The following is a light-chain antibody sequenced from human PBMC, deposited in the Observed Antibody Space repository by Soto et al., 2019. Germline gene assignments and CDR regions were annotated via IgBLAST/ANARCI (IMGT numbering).Light chain of an antibody. J-gene: IGLJ2*01. Sequence: QSALTQPASVSGSPGQSITISCTGTSSDVGGYNYVSWYQQHPGKAPKLLICDVTNRPSGVSNRFSGSKSGNTVSLTISGLQTEDEADYYCSSFASSIPLVFGGGTKLTVL. CDR2: DVT. CDR1: SSDVGGYNY. CDR3: SSFASSIPLV. V-gene: IGLV2-14*03.